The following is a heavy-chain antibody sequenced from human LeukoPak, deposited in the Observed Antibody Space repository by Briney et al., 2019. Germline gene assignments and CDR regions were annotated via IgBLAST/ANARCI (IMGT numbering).Heavy chain of an antibody. CDR2: IYYSGST. J-gene: IGHJ4*02. CDR3: ARDKHDSSGYFYYFDY. V-gene: IGHV4-59*01. CDR1: GGSISSYY. D-gene: IGHD3-22*01. Sequence: SETLSLTCTVSGGSISSYYWSWIRQPPGKGLEWIGYIYYSGSTNYNPSLKSRVTISVDTSKNQFSLKLSSVTAADTAVYYCARDKHDSSGYFYYFDYWGQGTLVTVSS.